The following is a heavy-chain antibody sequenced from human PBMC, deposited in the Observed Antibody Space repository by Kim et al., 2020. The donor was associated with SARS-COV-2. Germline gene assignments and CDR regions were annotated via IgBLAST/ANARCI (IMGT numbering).Heavy chain of an antibody. Sequence: SETLSLTCTVSDGSISSSSYYWGWIRQPPGKGLEWIGTIYYSGSTYYNPSLKSRVTISVDTSKNQFSLKLNSVTAADTAVYHCARHTTSSSNYYYYYMDVWGKGTTVTVSS. CDR3: ARHTTSSSNYYYYYMDV. CDR2: IYYSGST. D-gene: IGHD6-6*01. CDR1: DGSISSSSYY. J-gene: IGHJ6*03. V-gene: IGHV4-39*01.